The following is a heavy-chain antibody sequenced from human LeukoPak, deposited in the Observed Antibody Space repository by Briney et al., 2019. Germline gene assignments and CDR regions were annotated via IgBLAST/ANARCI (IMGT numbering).Heavy chain of an antibody. D-gene: IGHD3-9*01. V-gene: IGHV3-30*18. CDR3: AKVLRYFDCLPPFDY. J-gene: IGHJ4*02. CDR1: GFTFSSYG. CDR2: ISYGGSNK. Sequence: PGRSLRFSCAASGFTFSSYGMHWVRQAPGKGLEWVAVISYGGSNKYYADSVKGRFTISRDNSKNTLYLQMNSLRAEDTAVYYCAKVLRYFDCLPPFDYWGQGTLVTVSS.